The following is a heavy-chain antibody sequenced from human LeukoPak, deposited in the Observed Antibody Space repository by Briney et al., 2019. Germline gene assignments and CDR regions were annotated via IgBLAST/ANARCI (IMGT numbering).Heavy chain of an antibody. CDR3: ARRLYSYGIDY. CDR1: GFTVSSNY. CDR2: IYYSGST. Sequence: GSLRLSCAASGFTVSSNYMSWVRQAPGKGLEWIGYIYYSGSTNYNPSLKSRVTISVDTSKNQFSLKLSSVTAADTAVYYCARRLYSYGIDYWGQGTLVTVSS. D-gene: IGHD5-18*01. J-gene: IGHJ4*02. V-gene: IGHV4-59*08.